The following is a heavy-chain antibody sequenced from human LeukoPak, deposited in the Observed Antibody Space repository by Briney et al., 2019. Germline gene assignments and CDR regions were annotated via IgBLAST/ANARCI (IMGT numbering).Heavy chain of an antibody. CDR1: GFTFNTYW. D-gene: IGHD3-22*01. Sequence: GGSLRLSCAASGFTFNTYWIHWVRQAPGKGLVWVSRISSDGIAMAYAESVKGRFTISRDNAKNTLYLQISSLRVDDTGLYYCARDYSGYYSPFDSWGQGTLVTVSS. CDR3: ARDYSGYYSPFDS. J-gene: IGHJ5*01. V-gene: IGHV3-74*01. CDR2: ISSDGIAM.